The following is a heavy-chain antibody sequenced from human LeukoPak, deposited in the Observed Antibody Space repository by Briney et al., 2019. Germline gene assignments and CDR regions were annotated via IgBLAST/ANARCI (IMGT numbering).Heavy chain of an antibody. Sequence: SETLSLTCTVSGDSISSSNYYWGWIRQPPGKGLEWIGSIYYSRSTFCNPSLKSRVTISVDTSKNQFSLKLSSVTAADTAVYYCASREGVRVGYFDYWGQGTLVTVSS. J-gene: IGHJ4*02. D-gene: IGHD3-10*01. CDR3: ASREGVRVGYFDY. CDR2: IYYSRST. CDR1: GDSISSSNYY. V-gene: IGHV4-39*07.